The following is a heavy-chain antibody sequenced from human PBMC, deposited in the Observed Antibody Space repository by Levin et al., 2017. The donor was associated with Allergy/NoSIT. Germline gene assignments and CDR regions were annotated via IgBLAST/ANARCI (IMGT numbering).Heavy chain of an antibody. J-gene: IGHJ4*02. Sequence: SVKVSCKASGGTFSSYAISWVRQAPGQGLEWMGGIIPIFGTANYAQKFQGRVTITADESTSTAYMELSSLRSEDTAVYYCAVGATSGGYFDYWGQGTLVTVSS. D-gene: IGHD1-26*01. V-gene: IGHV1-69*13. CDR2: IIPIFGTA. CDR1: GGTFSSYA. CDR3: AVGATSGGYFDY.